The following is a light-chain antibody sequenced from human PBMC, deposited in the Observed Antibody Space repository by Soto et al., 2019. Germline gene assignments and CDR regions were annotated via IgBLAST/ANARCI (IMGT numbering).Light chain of an antibody. CDR1: QSISGRY. V-gene: IGKV3-20*01. Sequence: PGERASLSCRASQSISGRYLAWYQQKPGQAPRLLIYDASSRATGIPDRFSGSGSGTDFILTISRLEPEDVAVYYCQQYEAVVTFGQGTKVEI. J-gene: IGKJ1*01. CDR3: QQYEAVVT. CDR2: DAS.